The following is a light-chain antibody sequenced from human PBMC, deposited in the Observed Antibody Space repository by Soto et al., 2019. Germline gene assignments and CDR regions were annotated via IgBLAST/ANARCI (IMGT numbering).Light chain of an antibody. CDR2: AAS. CDR3: QQSYSTTPWT. J-gene: IGKJ1*01. V-gene: IGKV1-39*01. Sequence: LQMTQSPSSLSSSLGDRVTITCRASQSISSYLNWYQQKPGKAPKLLIYAASSLQSGVPSRFSGSGSGKDFTITISSLQPEDFANYYCQQSYSTTPWTFGQGTKVDIK. CDR1: QSISSY.